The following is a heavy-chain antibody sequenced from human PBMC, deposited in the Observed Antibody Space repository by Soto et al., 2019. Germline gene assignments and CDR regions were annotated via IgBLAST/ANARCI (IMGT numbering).Heavy chain of an antibody. D-gene: IGHD1-26*01. CDR3: ARGEQYSGRIFDY. V-gene: IGHV6-1*01. Sequence: PSQTLSLTCAITGDSVSSNSAGWSWVRQSPSRGLEWLGRTYYRSKRYYEYAVSVRGRITINPDTSKNQYSLQLNSVTPEDTAVYFCARGEQYSGRIFDYWGQGTLATVSS. J-gene: IGHJ4*01. CDR2: TYYRSKRYY. CDR1: GDSVSSNSAG.